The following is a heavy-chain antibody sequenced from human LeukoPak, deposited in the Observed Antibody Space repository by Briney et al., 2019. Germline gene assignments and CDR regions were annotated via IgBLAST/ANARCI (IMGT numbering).Heavy chain of an antibody. CDR3: ARQLGYCSSTSCYADKVDY. CDR2: IYYSGST. CDR1: VGSISSSSYY. Sequence: SETLSLTCTVSVGSISSSSYYWGWIRQPPGKGLEWIGSIYYSGSTYYNPSLKSRVTISVDTSKNQFCLKLSSVTAADTAVYYCARQLGYCSSTSCYADKVDYWGQGTLVTVSS. J-gene: IGHJ4*02. V-gene: IGHV4-39*01. D-gene: IGHD2-2*01.